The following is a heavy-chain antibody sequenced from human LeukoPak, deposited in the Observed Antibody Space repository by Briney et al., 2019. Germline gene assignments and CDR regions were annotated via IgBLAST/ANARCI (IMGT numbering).Heavy chain of an antibody. V-gene: IGHV1-8*01. CDR3: ARGFRDSSGRKPDY. J-gene: IGHJ4*02. Sequence: ASVKVSCKASGYTFTSYDINWMRQATGQGLEWMGWMNPNSGNTGYAQKFQDRVTMTRNTSINTAYMELSSLRSEDMAVYYCARGFRDSSGRKPDYWGQGTLVTISS. CDR1: GYTFTSYD. CDR2: MNPNSGNT. D-gene: IGHD3-22*01.